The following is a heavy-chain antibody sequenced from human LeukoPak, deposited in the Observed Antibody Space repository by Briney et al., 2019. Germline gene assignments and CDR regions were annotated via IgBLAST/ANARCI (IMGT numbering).Heavy chain of an antibody. CDR3: ARVGGYCSGGSCSGADY. J-gene: IGHJ4*02. V-gene: IGHV3-23*01. CDR1: GFTFSSYA. Sequence: GGSLRLSCAASGFTFSSYAMSWVRQAPGKGLEWVSAISGSGGSTYYADSVKGRFTISRDNSKNTPYLQMNSLRAEDTAVYYCARVGGYCSGGSCSGADYWGQGTLVTVSS. CDR2: ISGSGGST. D-gene: IGHD2-15*01.